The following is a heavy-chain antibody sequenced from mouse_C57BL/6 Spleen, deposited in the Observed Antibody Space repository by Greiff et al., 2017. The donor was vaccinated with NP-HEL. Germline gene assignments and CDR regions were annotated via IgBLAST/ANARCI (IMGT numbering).Heavy chain of an antibody. D-gene: IGHD2-3*01. V-gene: IGHV1-54*01. J-gene: IGHJ2*01. CDR3: ARYDVYCGCY. Sequence: QVQLQQSGAELVRPGTSVKVSCKASGYAFTNYLIEWVKQRPGQGLEWLGVIYPGSGGTNYNEKFKGKATLTADPSSSTAYMQHSSLTSEDCAVYFCARYDVYCGCYWGRGTTHTVS. CDR2: IYPGSGGT. CDR1: GYAFTNYL.